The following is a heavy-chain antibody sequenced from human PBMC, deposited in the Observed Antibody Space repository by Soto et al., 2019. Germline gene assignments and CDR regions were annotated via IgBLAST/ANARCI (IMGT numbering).Heavy chain of an antibody. J-gene: IGHJ6*02. Sequence: QVQLVQSGAEVKKPGSSVKVSCKASRGTFNSYAISWVRQAPGQGLEWMGGIIPILDRTHFTQKFQDRVTITTDKTTSTDYVELSSLRFEDTAIYFCARNYSSSFERVFYYYDMDVWGQGATGSVSS. V-gene: IGHV1-69*06. D-gene: IGHD6-6*01. CDR1: RGTFNSYA. CDR2: IIPILDRT. CDR3: ARNYSSSFERVFYYYDMDV.